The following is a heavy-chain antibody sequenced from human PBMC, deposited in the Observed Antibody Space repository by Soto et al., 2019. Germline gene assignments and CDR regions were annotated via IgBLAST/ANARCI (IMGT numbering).Heavy chain of an antibody. D-gene: IGHD3-16*01. V-gene: IGHV1-69*01. CDR1: GGTFGNSA. CDR2: IIPVFGTV. CDR3: AKVMAAAGYDS. Sequence: QVKLVQSGAEVKTPGSSVKVSCKASGGTFGNSAISWVRQDPGQGLEGMGGIIPVFGTVNYAQKFEGRVTIAADESTSTVFMKMSRLTSEDTAVYYCAKVMAAAGYDSWGEGTLVTVSS. J-gene: IGHJ4*02.